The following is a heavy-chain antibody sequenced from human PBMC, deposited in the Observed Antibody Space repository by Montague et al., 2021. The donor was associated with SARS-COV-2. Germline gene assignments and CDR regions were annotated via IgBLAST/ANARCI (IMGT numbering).Heavy chain of an antibody. CDR2: TYYRSKWYN. CDR1: GDSVSINSAA. V-gene: IGHV6-1*01. Sequence: CAISGDSVSINSAAWNWIRQSPSRGLEWLGRTYYRSKWYNDYAVSVKSRITINPDTSKNQFSLQLNSVTPEDTAVYYCARDDPYCTNGVCYTGNWFDPWGQGTLVTVSS. CDR3: ARDDPYCTNGVCYTGNWFDP. D-gene: IGHD2-8*01. J-gene: IGHJ5*02.